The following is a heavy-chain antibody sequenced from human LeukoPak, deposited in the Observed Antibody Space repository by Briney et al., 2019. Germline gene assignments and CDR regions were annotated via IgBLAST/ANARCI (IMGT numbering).Heavy chain of an antibody. Sequence: SETLSLTCTVSGGSISSYYWNWIRQPPGKGLEWIGYIYYSGSTNYNPSLKSRVTISVDTSKNQFSLKLSSVTAADTAVHYCARGYSYGRYYFDYWGQGTLVTVSS. V-gene: IGHV4-59*01. J-gene: IGHJ4*02. CDR2: IYYSGST. D-gene: IGHD5-18*01. CDR3: ARGYSYGRYYFDY. CDR1: GGSISSYY.